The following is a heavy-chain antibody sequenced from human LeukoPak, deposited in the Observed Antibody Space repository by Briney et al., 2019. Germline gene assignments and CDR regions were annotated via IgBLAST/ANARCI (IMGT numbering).Heavy chain of an antibody. CDR3: TNAGGNYYGSGSYTNNWFDP. CDR1: GLTFSSYG. J-gene: IGHJ5*02. V-gene: IGHV3-30*18. D-gene: IGHD3-10*01. CDR2: ISYDGSNK. Sequence: GGSLRLSCVVSGLTFSSYGMHWVRQAPGKGLEWVAVISYDGSNKYYADSVKGRFTISRDNSKNTLYLQMNSLRAEDTAVYYCTNAGGNYYGSGSYTNNWFDPWGQGTLVTVSS.